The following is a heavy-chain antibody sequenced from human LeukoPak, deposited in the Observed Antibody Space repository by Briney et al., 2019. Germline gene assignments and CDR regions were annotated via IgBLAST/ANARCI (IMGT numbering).Heavy chain of an antibody. J-gene: IGHJ4*02. CDR3: ARDPVPAAFDY. V-gene: IGHV3-21*01. D-gene: IGHD2-2*01. CDR2: ISSSSSYI. CDR1: GFSFDDYA. Sequence: GGSLRLSCAASGFSFDDYAMNWVRQAPGKGLEWVSSISSSSSYIYYADSVKGRFTISRDNAKNSLYLQMNSLRAEDTAVYYCARDPVPAAFDYWGQGTLVTVSS.